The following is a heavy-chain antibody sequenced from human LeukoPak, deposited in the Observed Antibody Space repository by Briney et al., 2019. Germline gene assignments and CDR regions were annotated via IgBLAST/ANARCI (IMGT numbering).Heavy chain of an antibody. V-gene: IGHV1-46*01. D-gene: IGHD1-1*01. J-gene: IGHJ3*02. CDR3: STTPGGRAFDI. CDR1: GYAFTTYY. Sequence: GASVKVSCTASGYAFTTYYMHWVRQAPGQGLEWMGILNPSGGSTSYAQKFQGRVTMTRGTSTSTVYMELSSLRSEDTAVYYCSTTPGGRAFDIWGQGTMVTVSS. CDR2: LNPSGGST.